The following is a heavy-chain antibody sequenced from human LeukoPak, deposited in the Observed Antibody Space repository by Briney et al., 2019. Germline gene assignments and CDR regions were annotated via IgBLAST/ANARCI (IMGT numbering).Heavy chain of an antibody. V-gene: IGHV3-23*01. CDR1: GFTFSSYA. D-gene: IGHD4-17*01. CDR2: ISGSGGST. CDR3: ARSYGDQGY. J-gene: IGHJ4*02. Sequence: GSLRLSCAASGFTFSSYAMSXVRQAPGKGLEWVSAISGSGGSTYYADSVKGRFTXXRGNSKNTLYLQMNSLRAEDTAVYYCARSYGDQGYWGQGTLVTVSS.